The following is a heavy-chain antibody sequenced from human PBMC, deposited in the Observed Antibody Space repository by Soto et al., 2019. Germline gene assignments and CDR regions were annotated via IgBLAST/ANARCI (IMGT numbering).Heavy chain of an antibody. CDR3: ARVPDWNYVFYFDY. D-gene: IGHD1-7*01. J-gene: IGHJ4*02. Sequence: PSETLSLTCTVSGGSISSGGYYWSWIRQHPGKGLEWIGYIYYSGSTYYNSSLKSRVTISVDTSKNQFSLKLSSVTAADTAVYYCARVPDWNYVFYFDYWGQGTLVTVSS. CDR1: GGSISSGGYY. V-gene: IGHV4-31*03. CDR2: IYYSGST.